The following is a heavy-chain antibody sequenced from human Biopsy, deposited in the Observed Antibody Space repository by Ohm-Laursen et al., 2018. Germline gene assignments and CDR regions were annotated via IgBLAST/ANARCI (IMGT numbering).Heavy chain of an antibody. CDR3: TTYQY. CDR2: IKSKTDGGTI. V-gene: IGHV3-15*01. Sequence: SLRLSCAASGLTFTTALMGWVRQAPGTGLEWVGRIKSKTDGGTIDYAASVKGRIIISRDDSKKTVYLQMNNLKTEDTGVYYCTTYQYWGQGTLVTVSS. J-gene: IGHJ4*02. D-gene: IGHD3-16*02. CDR1: GLTFTTAL.